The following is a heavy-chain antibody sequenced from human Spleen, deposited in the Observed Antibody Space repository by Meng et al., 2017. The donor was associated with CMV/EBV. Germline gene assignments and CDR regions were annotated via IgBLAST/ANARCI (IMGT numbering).Heavy chain of an antibody. CDR1: GFTFSTYS. CDR2: ISGSGGST. V-gene: IGHV3-23*01. Sequence: GGSLRLSCAASGFTFSTYSMNWVRQAPGKGLEWVSTISGSGGSTYYADYVKGRFTISRDNSKNILYLQMNSLRAGDTAIYYCAKDHRFYWGHGTLVTVSS. J-gene: IGHJ4*01. CDR3: AKDHRFY.